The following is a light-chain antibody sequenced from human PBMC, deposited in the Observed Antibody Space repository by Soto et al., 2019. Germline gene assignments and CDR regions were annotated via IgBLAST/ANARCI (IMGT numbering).Light chain of an antibody. CDR2: RES. Sequence: EIVMTQSPRTLSVSPGESATLSCRARQNIGSNLAWYQQKPGQAPRLLIYRESTRATGIPATFSGSGSGTEFTLTISSLQSEDFAVYHCEQYHSWPLTFGGGTKVEI. V-gene: IGKV3-15*01. CDR3: EQYHSWPLT. J-gene: IGKJ4*01. CDR1: QNIGSN.